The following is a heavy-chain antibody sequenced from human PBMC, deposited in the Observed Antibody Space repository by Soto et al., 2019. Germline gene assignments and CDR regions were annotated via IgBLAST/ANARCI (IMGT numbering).Heavy chain of an antibody. CDR1: GGSISSGGYS. Sequence: QLQLQESGSGLVKPSQTLSLTCAVSGGSISSGGYSWSWIRQPPGKGLEWIGYIYHSGSTYYNPSIKSRVTISVDRSKNQFSLKLSSVTAADTAVYYCATRALTYSSSWTNGMDVWGQGTTVTVSS. CDR3: ATRALTYSSSWTNGMDV. CDR2: IYHSGST. V-gene: IGHV4-30-2*01. J-gene: IGHJ6*02. D-gene: IGHD6-13*01.